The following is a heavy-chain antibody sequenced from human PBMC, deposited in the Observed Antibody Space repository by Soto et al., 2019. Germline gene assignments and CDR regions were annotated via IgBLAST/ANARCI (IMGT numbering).Heavy chain of an antibody. CDR3: ARDRVGYKVTTTYGMDV. CDR2: ISSSSSYI. CDR1: GFTFSSYS. J-gene: IGHJ6*02. Sequence: VGSLRLSCAASGFTFSSYSMNWVRQAPGKGLEWVSSISSSSSYIYYADSVKGRFTISRDNAKNSLYLQMNSLRAEDTAVYYCARDRVGYKVTTTYGMDVWGQGTTVTVSS. V-gene: IGHV3-21*01. D-gene: IGHD1-1*01.